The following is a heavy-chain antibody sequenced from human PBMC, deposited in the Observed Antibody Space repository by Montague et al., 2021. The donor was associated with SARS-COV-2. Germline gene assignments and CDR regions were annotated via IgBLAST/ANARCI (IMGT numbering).Heavy chain of an antibody. V-gene: IGHV4-34*01. CDR3: ARVRYYGSRACLGMDV. CDR2: INHSGST. CDR1: GGSFSGYY. J-gene: IGHJ6*02. Sequence: SETLSLTCAVYGGSFSGYYWSWIRQPPGKGLEWIGEINHSGSTNYNPSLKSRVTISVDTSKNQFSLKLSSVTAADTAVYYCARVRYYGSRACLGMDVWGQGTTVTVSS. D-gene: IGHD3-10*01.